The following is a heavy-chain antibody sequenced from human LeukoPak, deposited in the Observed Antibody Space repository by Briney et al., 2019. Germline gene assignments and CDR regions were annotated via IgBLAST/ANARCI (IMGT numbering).Heavy chain of an antibody. CDR1: GYTFTSYY. Sequence: ASVKVSCKASGYTFTSYYMHWVRQAPGQGLEWMGIINPSGGGTSYAQKFQGRVTMTRDMSTSTVYMELSSLRSEDTAVYYCARLVTLTIWGETKGYYFDYWGQGTLVTVS. V-gene: IGHV1-46*01. CDR3: ARLVTLTIWGETKGYYFDY. J-gene: IGHJ4*02. D-gene: IGHD3-9*01. CDR2: INPSGGGT.